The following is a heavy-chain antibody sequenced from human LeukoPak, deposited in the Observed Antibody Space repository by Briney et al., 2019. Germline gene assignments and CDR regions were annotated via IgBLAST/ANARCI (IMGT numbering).Heavy chain of an antibody. CDR3: AVGGLGYSYGYAFDY. CDR2: ISGSGGST. V-gene: IGHV3-23*01. J-gene: IGHJ4*02. D-gene: IGHD5-18*01. Sequence: HAGGSLRLSCAASGFTFSSYAMSWVRQAPGKGLEWVSAISGSGGSTYYADSVKGRFTISRDNSKNTLYLQMNSLRAEDTAVYYCAVGGLGYSYGYAFDYWGQGTLVTVSS. CDR1: GFTFSSYA.